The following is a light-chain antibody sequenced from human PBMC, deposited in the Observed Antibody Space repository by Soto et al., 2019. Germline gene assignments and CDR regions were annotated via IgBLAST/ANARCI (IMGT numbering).Light chain of an antibody. Sequence: EIVLTQSPATLSLSPGERDTVSCRASQSVSSYLAWYQQKPGQAPRLLIYDASNRATGIPARFSGSGSGTDFTLTISSLEPKDFAVYYCQQRSNWPPITFGQGTRLEIK. V-gene: IGKV3-11*01. CDR2: DAS. CDR1: QSVSSY. J-gene: IGKJ5*01. CDR3: QQRSNWPPIT.